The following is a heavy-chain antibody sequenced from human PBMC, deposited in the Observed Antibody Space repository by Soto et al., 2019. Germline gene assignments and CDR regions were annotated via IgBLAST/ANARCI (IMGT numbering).Heavy chain of an antibody. D-gene: IGHD2-21*02. J-gene: IGHJ4*02. CDR3: AKDARDTGGNSGIDY. Sequence: GGSRRLSCVASEFTFNSYAMSWGPQAPGMGLEWVSSIIGSGAITYYADSVKGRFTISRDNSKSTLYLQMNSLRVEDTALYYCAKDARDTGGNSGIDYWGQGTLVTVSS. CDR2: IIGSGAIT. CDR1: EFTFNSYA. V-gene: IGHV3-23*01.